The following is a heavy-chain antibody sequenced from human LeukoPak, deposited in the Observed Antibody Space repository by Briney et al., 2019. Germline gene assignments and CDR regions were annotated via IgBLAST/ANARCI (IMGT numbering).Heavy chain of an antibody. CDR3: ARDRIAAAGIIGY. D-gene: IGHD6-13*01. J-gene: IGHJ4*02. V-gene: IGHV1-46*01. CDR1: RGTFSSYA. Sequence: ASVKVSCKASRGTFSSYAISWVRQAPGQGLEWMGIINPSGGSTSYAQKFQGRVTMTRDTSTSTVYMELSSLRSEDTAVYYCARDRIAAAGIIGYWGQGTLVTVSS. CDR2: INPSGGST.